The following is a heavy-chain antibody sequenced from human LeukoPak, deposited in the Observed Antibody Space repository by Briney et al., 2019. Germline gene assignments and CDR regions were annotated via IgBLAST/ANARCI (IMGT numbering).Heavy chain of an antibody. J-gene: IGHJ5*02. D-gene: IGHD2-15*01. CDR2: FDPEDGET. Sequence: ASVKVSCKVSGYTLTELSMHWVRQAPGKGLEWMGGFDPEDGETIYAQKFQGRVTMTEDTSTDTAYMELSSLRSEDTAVYYCARAAVPVVVAATNNWFNPWGQGTLVTVSS. CDR3: ARAAVPVVVAATNNWFNP. V-gene: IGHV1-24*01. CDR1: GYTLTELS.